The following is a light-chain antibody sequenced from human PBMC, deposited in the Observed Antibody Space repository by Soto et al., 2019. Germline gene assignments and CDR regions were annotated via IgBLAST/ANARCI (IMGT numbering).Light chain of an antibody. V-gene: IGKV3-15*01. J-gene: IGKJ1*01. Sequence: EIVMTQSPATLSVSPGERATLSCRASQSVSSNLAWYQQKPGQAPRLPIYGASTRATGIPARFSGSGSGTELTLTISSLQSEDFAVYYWQQYNNWPRTFGQGTKVEIK. CDR1: QSVSSN. CDR3: QQYNNWPRT. CDR2: GAS.